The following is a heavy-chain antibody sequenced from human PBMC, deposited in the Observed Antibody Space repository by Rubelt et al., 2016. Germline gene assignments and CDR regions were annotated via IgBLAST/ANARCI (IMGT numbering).Heavy chain of an antibody. CDR3: TRDALTSVTTYDDFDI. V-gene: IGHV3-30*14. J-gene: IGHJ3*02. D-gene: IGHD4-17*01. Sequence: RSHAMHWVRQAPGKGLEWVAVISFDGTNKYYADSVKGRFSISRDISSNIVYLHMKSLRAEDTAVYYCTRDALTSVTTYDDFDIWGRGTMVTVSS. CDR1: RSHA. CDR2: ISFDGTNK.